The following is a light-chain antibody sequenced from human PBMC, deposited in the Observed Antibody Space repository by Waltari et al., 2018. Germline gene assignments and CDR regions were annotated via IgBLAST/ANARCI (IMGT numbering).Light chain of an antibody. Sequence: QSALTQPASVSGSPGQSITISCTGTRSDVGRYNYVAWYQQYPGKAPKLMISEVSNRPSGIPNRFSGSKSGNTASLTISGLQAEDEAYYYCSSYTGRSTLLYVFGTGTKVTVL. V-gene: IGLV2-14*01. CDR3: SSYTGRSTLLYV. CDR1: RSDVGRYNY. J-gene: IGLJ1*01. CDR2: EVS.